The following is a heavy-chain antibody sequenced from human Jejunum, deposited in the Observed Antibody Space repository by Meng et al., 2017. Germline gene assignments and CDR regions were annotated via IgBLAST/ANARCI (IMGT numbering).Heavy chain of an antibody. Sequence: GESLKISCKASGYSFTHYWIGWVRQVPGKGLEWMGIIFPGGSDIRYSPSLQGQVTLSVDKSISTAYLQWGSLKASDTAMYYCTRVGVKATTGFDYWGQGTRVTVSS. J-gene: IGHJ4*02. V-gene: IGHV5-51*01. CDR3: TRVGVKATTGFDY. CDR2: IFPGGSDI. D-gene: IGHD1-1*01. CDR1: GYSFTHYW.